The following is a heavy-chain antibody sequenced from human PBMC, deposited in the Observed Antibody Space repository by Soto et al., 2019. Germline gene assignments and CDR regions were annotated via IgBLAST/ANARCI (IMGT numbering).Heavy chain of an antibody. J-gene: IGHJ4*02. Sequence: PGGSLRLSCAASGFIFSTYSMNWVRQGPGKGLEWVSYISSSSSTIFYTDSVKGRFTVSRDNAKNSLYLQMNSLRAEDTAVYYCALSHTVTTEYWGQGTLVTVSS. D-gene: IGHD4-17*01. CDR3: ALSHTVTTEY. V-gene: IGHV3-48*01. CDR1: GFIFSTYS. CDR2: ISSSSSTI.